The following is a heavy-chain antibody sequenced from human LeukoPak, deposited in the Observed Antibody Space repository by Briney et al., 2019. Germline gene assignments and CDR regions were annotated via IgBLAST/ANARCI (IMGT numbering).Heavy chain of an antibody. Sequence: GGSLRLSCAASGFTFSSYSMNWVRQAPGKGLEWVSSISSSSSYIYYADSVKGRFTISRDNAKNSLYLQMNSLRAEDTAVYYCARDLVRLPIDYWGQGTLVTVSS. CDR3: ARDLVRLPIDY. J-gene: IGHJ4*02. V-gene: IGHV3-21*01. CDR1: GFTFSSYS. CDR2: ISSSSSYI. D-gene: IGHD6-13*01.